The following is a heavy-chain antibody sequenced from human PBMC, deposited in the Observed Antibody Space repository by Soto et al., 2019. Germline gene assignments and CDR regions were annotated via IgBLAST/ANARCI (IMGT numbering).Heavy chain of an antibody. CDR1: GFTFSSYS. V-gene: IGHV3-21*01. Sequence: EVQLVESGGGLVKPGGSLRLSCAASGFTFSSYSMNWVRQAPGKGLEWVSSISSSSSYIYYADSVKGRFTISRDNAKNSLYLQMNSLRAEDTAVYYCARVRPFDYYYYGMDVWGRGTTVTVSS. J-gene: IGHJ6*02. CDR3: ARVRPFDYYYYGMDV. D-gene: IGHD3-3*01. CDR2: ISSSSSYI.